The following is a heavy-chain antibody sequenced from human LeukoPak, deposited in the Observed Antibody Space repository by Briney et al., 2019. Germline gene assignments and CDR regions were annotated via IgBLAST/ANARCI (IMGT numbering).Heavy chain of an antibody. CDR3: AGRRYDSSGYYWY. Sequence: PSETLSLTCTVSGGSISSYYWSWIRQPPGKGLEWIGYIYYSGSTNYNPSLKSRVTISVDTSKNQFSLKLSSVTAADTAVYYCAGRRYDSSGYYWYWGQGTLVTVSS. CDR1: GGSISSYY. V-gene: IGHV4-59*01. J-gene: IGHJ4*02. CDR2: IYYSGST. D-gene: IGHD3-22*01.